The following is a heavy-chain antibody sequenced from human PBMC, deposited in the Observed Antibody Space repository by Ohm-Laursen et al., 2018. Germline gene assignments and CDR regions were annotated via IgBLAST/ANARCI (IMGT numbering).Heavy chain of an antibody. CDR2: IYHPGST. CDR3: ARDSGPPKYYYYGLDV. Sequence: PSETLSLTCTVSGGSISSYYWSWIRQPPGKGLEWIGSIYHPGSTYYNPSLKSRVSISVDTSKNQFSLKLNSVTAADTAVYYCARDSGPPKYYYYGLDVWGQGTTVTVSS. V-gene: IGHV4-59*12. CDR1: GGSISSYY. J-gene: IGHJ6*02. D-gene: IGHD1-14*01.